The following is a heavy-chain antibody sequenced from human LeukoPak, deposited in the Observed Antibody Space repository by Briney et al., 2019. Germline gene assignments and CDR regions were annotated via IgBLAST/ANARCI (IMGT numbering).Heavy chain of an antibody. Sequence: GGSLRLSCVASGFAFSSYWMSWVRQAPGEGLEWVANIIQDGSENYFVDTVKGRFTISRDNARNSLYLQMNSLRVEDTAVYYCARRRYGEGFDIWGQGTMVTVSS. CDR1: GFAFSSYW. CDR3: ARRRYGEGFDI. J-gene: IGHJ3*02. CDR2: IIQDGSEN. V-gene: IGHV3-7*01. D-gene: IGHD4-17*01.